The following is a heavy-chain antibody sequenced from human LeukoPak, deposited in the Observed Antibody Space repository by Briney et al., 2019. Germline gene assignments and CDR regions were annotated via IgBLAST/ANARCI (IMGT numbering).Heavy chain of an antibody. Sequence: SETLSLTCAVSGGSISSSNWWSWVRQPPGKGLEWIGEIYHSGSTNYNPSLRSRVTISVDTSKNQFSLELSSVTAADTAVYYCARGPEDGDYATSFDYWGQGTLVTVSS. CDR1: GGSISSSNW. CDR3: ARGPEDGDYATSFDY. V-gene: IGHV4-4*02. J-gene: IGHJ4*02. D-gene: IGHD4-17*01. CDR2: IYHSGST.